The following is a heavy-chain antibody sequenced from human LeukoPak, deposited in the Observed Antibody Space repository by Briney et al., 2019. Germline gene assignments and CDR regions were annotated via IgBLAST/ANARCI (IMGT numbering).Heavy chain of an antibody. CDR2: IKSKTDGGTT. CDR3: TTGSVWSGYYG. V-gene: IGHV3-15*01. D-gene: IGHD3-3*01. Sequence: PGGSLRLSCAASGFTFSNAWMSWVRQAPGKGLEWVGRIKSKTDGGTTDYAAPVKGRFTISRDDSKNTLYLQMTSLKAEDTAVYYCTTGSVWSGYYGWGQGTLVTVSS. CDR1: GFTFSNAW. J-gene: IGHJ4*02.